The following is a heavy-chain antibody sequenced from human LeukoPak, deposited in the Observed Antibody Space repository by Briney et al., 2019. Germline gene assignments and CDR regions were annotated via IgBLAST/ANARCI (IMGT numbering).Heavy chain of an antibody. D-gene: IGHD3-22*01. CDR1: GYTFTGYY. CDR2: INPNSGGT. V-gene: IGHV1-2*02. CDR3: AKDPTYYYDSSGYQNWFDP. Sequence: ASVKVSCKASGYTFTGYYMHWVRQAPGQGLEWMGWINPNSGGTNYAQKFQGRVTMTRDTSISTAYMELSRLRSDDTAVYYCAKDPTYYYDSSGYQNWFDPWGQGTLVTVSS. J-gene: IGHJ5*02.